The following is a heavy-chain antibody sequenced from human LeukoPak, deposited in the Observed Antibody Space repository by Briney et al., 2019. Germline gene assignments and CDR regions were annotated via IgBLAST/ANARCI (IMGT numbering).Heavy chain of an antibody. CDR3: AKDHSGSFPMGYFDY. D-gene: IGHD1-26*01. V-gene: IGHV3-30*02. CDR1: EFSVGSNY. J-gene: IGHJ4*02. Sequence: PGGSLRLSCAASEFSVGSNYMTWVRQAPGKGLEWVAFIRYDGSNKYYADSVKGRFTISRDNSKNTLYLQMNSLRAEDTAVYYCAKDHSGSFPMGYFDYWGQGTLVTVSS. CDR2: IRYDGSNK.